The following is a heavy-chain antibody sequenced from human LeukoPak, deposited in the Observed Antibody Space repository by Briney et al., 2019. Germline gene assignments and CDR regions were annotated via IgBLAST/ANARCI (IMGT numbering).Heavy chain of an antibody. V-gene: IGHV4-59*08. CDR2: IYYSGST. Sequence: PSETLSLTCTVSGGSVSGYYWSWIRQPPGKGLEWIAYIYYSGSTNYNPSLKSRVTISVDTSKNQFSLRLSSVPAADTAVYYCARRARWAQDFDYWGQGTLVTVSS. J-gene: IGHJ4*02. D-gene: IGHD5-24*01. CDR3: ARRARWAQDFDY. CDR1: GGSVSGYY.